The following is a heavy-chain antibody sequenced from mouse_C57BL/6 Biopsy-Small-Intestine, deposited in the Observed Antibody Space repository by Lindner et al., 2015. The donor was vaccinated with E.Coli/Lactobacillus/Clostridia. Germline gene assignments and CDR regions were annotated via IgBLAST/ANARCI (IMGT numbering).Heavy chain of an antibody. J-gene: IGHJ3*01. Sequence: VQLQESGPELVKPGASVKISCKASGYAFSSSWMNWVKQRPGKGLEWIGRIYPGDGDTNYNGKFKGKATLTADKSSSTAYMQLSSLTSEDTAVYYCTPRSYVSAWFAYWGQGTLVTVSA. V-gene: IGHV1-82*01. CDR3: TPRSYVSAWFAY. CDR2: IYPGDGDT. CDR1: GYAFSSSW.